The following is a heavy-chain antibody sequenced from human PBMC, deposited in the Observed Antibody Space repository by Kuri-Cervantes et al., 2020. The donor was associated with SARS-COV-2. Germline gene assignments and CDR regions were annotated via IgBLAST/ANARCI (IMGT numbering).Heavy chain of an antibody. CDR2: INPDGSYT. Sequence: GESLKISCAASGFTFSGHWIHWVRQAPGKGLVWVSRINPDGSYTINADSVKGRFTISRDNAKNSLYLQMNSLRAEDTALYYCAKGDCGGDCYEYYYYDMDVWGQGTTVTVSS. CDR1: GFTFSGHW. CDR3: AKGDCGGDCYEYYYYDMDV. V-gene: IGHV3-74*01. J-gene: IGHJ6*02. D-gene: IGHD2-21*02.